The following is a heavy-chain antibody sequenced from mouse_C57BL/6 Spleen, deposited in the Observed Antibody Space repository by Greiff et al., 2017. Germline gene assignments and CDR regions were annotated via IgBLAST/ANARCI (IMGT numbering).Heavy chain of an antibody. CDR1: GFTFSSYA. CDR2: ISSGGDYI. J-gene: IGHJ2*01. CDR3: TREGYYYGSSYFDY. Sequence: EVKLVESGEGLVKPGGSLKLSCAASGFTFSSYAMSWVRQTPEKRLEWVAYISSGGDYIYYADTVKGRFTISRDNARNTLYLQMSSLKSEDTAMYYCTREGYYYGSSYFDYWGQGTTPTVSS. D-gene: IGHD1-1*01. V-gene: IGHV5-9-1*02.